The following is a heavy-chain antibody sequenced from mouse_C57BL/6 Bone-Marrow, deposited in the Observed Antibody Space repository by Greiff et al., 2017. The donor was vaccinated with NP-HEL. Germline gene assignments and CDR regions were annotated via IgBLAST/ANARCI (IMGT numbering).Heavy chain of an antibody. Sequence: QVQLQQSGAELVRPGASVKLSCKASGYTFTDYYINWVKQRPGQGLEWIARIYPGSGNTYYNEKFKGKATLTAEKSSSTAYMQLSSLTSEDSAVYFWASPNYGSRQDYAMDYWGQGTSVTVSS. CDR3: ASPNYGSRQDYAMDY. CDR2: IYPGSGNT. D-gene: IGHD1-1*01. J-gene: IGHJ4*01. CDR1: GYTFTDYY. V-gene: IGHV1-76*01.